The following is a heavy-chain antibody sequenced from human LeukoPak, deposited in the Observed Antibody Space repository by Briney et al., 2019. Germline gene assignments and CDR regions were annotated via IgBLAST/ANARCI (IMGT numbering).Heavy chain of an antibody. CDR1: GGSMTTYY. V-gene: IGHV4-59*01. D-gene: IGHD1-1*01. CDR2: IYYSGNT. J-gene: IGHJ4*02. Sequence: PSETLSLTCTVSGGSMTTYYWNWIRQPPGKGLEWIGNIYYSGNTNYNPSLKSRVTMSLDTSKNQFSLKLTSVTAADTAVYYCASLSLWNFFQYWGQGTLFPVSS. CDR3: ASLSLWNFFQY.